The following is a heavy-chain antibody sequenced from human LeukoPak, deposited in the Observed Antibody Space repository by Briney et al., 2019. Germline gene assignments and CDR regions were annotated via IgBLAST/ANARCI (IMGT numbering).Heavy chain of an antibody. CDR3: ASGGVSGTTLDY. Sequence: SETLSLTCTVSGGSLSRYFWNWIRQPPGKGLEWIGYIYYSGSTNYNPSLRSRVTISVDTSKNEFSLKLTSVTAADTAVYYCASGGVSGTTLDYWGQGTLVTVSS. CDR1: GGSLSRYF. CDR2: IYYSGST. D-gene: IGHD1-1*01. V-gene: IGHV4-59*01. J-gene: IGHJ4*02.